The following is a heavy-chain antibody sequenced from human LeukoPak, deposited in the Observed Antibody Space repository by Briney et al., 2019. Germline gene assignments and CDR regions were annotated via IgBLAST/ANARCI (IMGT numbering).Heavy chain of an antibody. CDR3: ARAVYSSSSDYMDV. J-gene: IGHJ6*03. CDR2: ISYDGNNE. CDR1: GFTFSYYG. D-gene: IGHD6-6*01. Sequence: PGESLRLSCTYSGFTFSYYGIHWVRQAPGKGLEWVTFISYDGNNEYYADSVKGRFTFSRDDSKNTLYLHMNSLRTEDTAVYYCARAVYSSSSDYMDVWGKGTTVTVSS. V-gene: IGHV3-30*04.